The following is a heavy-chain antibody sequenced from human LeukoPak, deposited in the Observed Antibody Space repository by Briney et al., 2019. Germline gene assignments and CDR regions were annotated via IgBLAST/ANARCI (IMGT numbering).Heavy chain of an antibody. CDR1: GGTLSSSA. CDR2: IIPIFDTT. V-gene: IGHV1-69*01. D-gene: IGHD6-13*01. J-gene: IGHJ4*02. CDR3: ATSQGSNWTDFDY. Sequence: GSSVKVSCKASGGTLSSSALSWVRQAPGQGLEWMGGIIPIFDTTNYAQKFQGRLTITADESTTTAYMELSRLRFEDTALYYCATSQGSNWTDFDYWGQGTLVTVSS.